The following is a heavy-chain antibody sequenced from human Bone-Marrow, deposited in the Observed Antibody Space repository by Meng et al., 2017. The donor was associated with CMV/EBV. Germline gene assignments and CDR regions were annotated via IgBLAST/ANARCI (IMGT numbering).Heavy chain of an antibody. V-gene: IGHV3-9*01. CDR1: GFTFDDYA. D-gene: IGHD3-10*01. J-gene: IGHJ4*02. CDR2: ISWNSGSI. Sequence: SLKISCAASGFTFDDYAMHWVRQAPGKGLEWVSGISWNSGSIGYADSVKGRFTISRDNAKNSLYLQMNSLRAEDTAVYYCATPPGLGYWGQGTLVTVSS. CDR3: ATPPGLGY.